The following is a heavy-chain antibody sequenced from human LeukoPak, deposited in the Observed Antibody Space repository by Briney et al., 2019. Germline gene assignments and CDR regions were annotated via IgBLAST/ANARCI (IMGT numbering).Heavy chain of an antibody. J-gene: IGHJ6*03. CDR3: ARCLKGSSTNLYYYYYMDV. Sequence: SETLSLTCTVSGGSISSYHWSWIRQPARKGLEWIGRIYTSGSPNYNPSLKSRVTMSVDTSKNQFSLKLSSVTAADTAVYYCARCLKGSSTNLYYYYYMDVWGKGTTVTVSS. CDR1: GGSISSYH. D-gene: IGHD2-2*01. CDR2: IYTSGSP. V-gene: IGHV4-4*07.